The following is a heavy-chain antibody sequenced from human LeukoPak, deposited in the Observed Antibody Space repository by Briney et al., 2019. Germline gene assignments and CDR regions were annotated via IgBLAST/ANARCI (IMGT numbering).Heavy chain of an antibody. CDR2: INPNSGGT. J-gene: IGHJ4*02. Sequence: ASVKVSCKASGYTFTGYYMHWVRQAPGQGLEWMGWINPNSGGTNYAQKFQGRVTMTRDTSISTAYMELSRLRSDDTAVYYCARVDGSGSYPLDYWGQGTLVTVSS. D-gene: IGHD3-10*01. V-gene: IGHV1-2*02. CDR1: GYTFTGYY. CDR3: ARVDGSGSYPLDY.